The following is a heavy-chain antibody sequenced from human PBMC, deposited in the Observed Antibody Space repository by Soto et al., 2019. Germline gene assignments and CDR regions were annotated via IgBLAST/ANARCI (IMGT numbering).Heavy chain of an antibody. D-gene: IGHD3-22*01. CDR1: GYNFTSYW. J-gene: IGHJ3*02. Sequence: PGESLKISCKGSGYNFTSYWNGWGRQMPGKSLEWMGIIYPGDSDTRYSPSFQGQVTISADKSISTAYLQWSSLKASDTAMYYCARPSDYYDSSGYYPVDAFDIWGQGTMVTVSS. V-gene: IGHV5-51*01. CDR3: ARPSDYYDSSGYYPVDAFDI. CDR2: IYPGDSDT.